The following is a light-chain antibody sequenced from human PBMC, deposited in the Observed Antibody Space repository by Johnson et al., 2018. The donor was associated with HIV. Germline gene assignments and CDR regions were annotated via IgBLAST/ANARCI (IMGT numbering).Light chain of an antibody. V-gene: IGLV1-51*02. J-gene: IGLJ1*01. CDR1: SSKIGNNY. CDR2: ENN. CDR3: GTWDSSLSAGGV. Sequence: HSVLTQPPSVSAAPGQKVTISCSGSSSKIGNNYVSWYQQLPGTAPKLLIYENNKRPSGIPDRFSGSKSGTSDTLDLTGLQTGDEADYYCGTWDSSLSAGGVFGTGTKVTVL.